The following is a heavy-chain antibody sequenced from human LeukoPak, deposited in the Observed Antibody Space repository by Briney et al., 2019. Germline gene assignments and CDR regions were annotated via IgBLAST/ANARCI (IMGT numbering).Heavy chain of an antibody. J-gene: IGHJ3*02. CDR2: IYPGDSDT. CDR1: GYSFISYW. V-gene: IGHV5-51*01. CDR3: ARRKADYDILTGYSESCAFDI. D-gene: IGHD3-9*01. Sequence: GESLKISCKGSGYSFISYWIGWVRQMPGKGLEWMGIIYPGDSDTRYSPSFQGQVTISADKSISTAYLQWSSLKASDTAMYYCARRKADYDILTGYSESCAFDIWGPGTMVTVSS.